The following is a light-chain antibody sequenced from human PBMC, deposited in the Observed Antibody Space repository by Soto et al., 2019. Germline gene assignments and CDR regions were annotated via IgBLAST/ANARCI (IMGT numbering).Light chain of an antibody. J-gene: IGKJ1*01. CDR1: QSITSY. Sequence: DIQMTQSPSSLSASVGARVTITCRASQSITSYLNWYQQKPGKAPQLLIYAASSLQSGVPSRFSGSGSGTDFTLTISSLQPEDFATYFGQQSYTTPWTFGKGTKVEVK. V-gene: IGKV1-39*01. CDR2: AAS. CDR3: QQSYTTPWT.